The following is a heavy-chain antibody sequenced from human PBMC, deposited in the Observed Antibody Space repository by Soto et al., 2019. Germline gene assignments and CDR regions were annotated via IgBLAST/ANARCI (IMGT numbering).Heavy chain of an antibody. CDR1: GDSVSSSSVA. J-gene: IGHJ6*02. Sequence: SQTLSLTCVISGDSVSSSSVAWNWVRQSPSRGLEWLGRTYYRSRWYSDFAVSVRGRIVINADTSKNQFSLQLNSVAPEDTAVYFCARSEDAADYYCSGLDVCGQGPTVTVYS. CDR3: ARSEDAADYYCSGLDV. CDR2: TYYRSRWYS. V-gene: IGHV6-1*01. D-gene: IGHD2-15*01.